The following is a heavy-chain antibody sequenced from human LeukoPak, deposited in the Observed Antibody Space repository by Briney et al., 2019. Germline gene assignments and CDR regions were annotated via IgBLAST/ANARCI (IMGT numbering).Heavy chain of an antibody. V-gene: IGHV4-59*12. CDR3: ARDLGQHLDY. J-gene: IGHJ4*02. CDR1: GDSISNYY. Sequence: SETLSLTCTVSGDSISNYYWSWLRQPPGKGLEWIGYIYYSGSTNYNPSLKSRVTISVDTSKNQFSLKLSSVTAADTAVYYCARDLGQHLDYWGQGTLVTVSS. D-gene: IGHD6-13*01. CDR2: IYYSGST.